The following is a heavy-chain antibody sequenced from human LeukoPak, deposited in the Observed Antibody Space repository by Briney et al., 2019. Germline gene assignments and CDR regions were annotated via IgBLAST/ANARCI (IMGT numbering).Heavy chain of an antibody. CDR2: ISYDGSNK. J-gene: IGHJ5*02. CDR3: ARGSPGRFDP. Sequence: GGSLRLSCAASGFTFSSYAMHWVRQAPGKGLEWVAVISYDGSNKYYADSVKGRFTISRDNSKNTLYLQMNSLRAEDTAVYYCARGSPGRFDPWGQGTLVTVSS. CDR1: GFTFSSYA. V-gene: IGHV3-30-3*01.